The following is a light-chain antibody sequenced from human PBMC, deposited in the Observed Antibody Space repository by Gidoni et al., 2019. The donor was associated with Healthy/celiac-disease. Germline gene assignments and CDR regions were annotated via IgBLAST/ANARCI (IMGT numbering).Light chain of an antibody. J-gene: IGKJ4*01. CDR3: QQRSNWPL. CDR2: DAS. V-gene: IGKV3-11*01. CDR1: QSVSSY. Sequence: EIVLTQSPATLSLSPGERATLSCRASQSVSSYLAWYQQKPGQAPRLLIYDASNRATGIPARFSGSGSRTDFTLTISSLDPEDFAVYYCQQRSNWPLFGGGTKVEIK.